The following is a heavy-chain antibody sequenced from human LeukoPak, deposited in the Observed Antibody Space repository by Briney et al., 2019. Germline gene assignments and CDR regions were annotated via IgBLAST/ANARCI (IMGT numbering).Heavy chain of an antibody. CDR1: GGSISTYY. D-gene: IGHD3-3*01. CDR2: IYTSGST. CDR3: ARGPMFFGVAYCDY. J-gene: IGHJ4*02. V-gene: IGHV4-4*07. Sequence: SETLSLTCTVSGGSISTYYWSWIRQPAGKGLEWIGRIYTSGSTNYNPSLKSRVTMSVDTSKNQFSLKLSSVTAADTAVYYCARGPMFFGVAYCDYWGQGTLVTVSS.